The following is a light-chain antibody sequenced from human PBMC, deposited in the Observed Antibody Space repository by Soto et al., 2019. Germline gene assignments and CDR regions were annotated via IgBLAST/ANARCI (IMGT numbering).Light chain of an antibody. Sequence: QLVLTQSPSASASLGASVKLTCTLSSGHSSYAIAWHQQQPEKGPRYLMKLSSDGSHSKGDGIPDRCSGSSSGAERYLTIVRLQSEDEADYYCQTWDTGARVVFGGGTELTV. V-gene: IGLV4-69*01. CDR1: SGHSSYA. J-gene: IGLJ2*01. CDR2: LSSDGSH. CDR3: QTWDTGARVV.